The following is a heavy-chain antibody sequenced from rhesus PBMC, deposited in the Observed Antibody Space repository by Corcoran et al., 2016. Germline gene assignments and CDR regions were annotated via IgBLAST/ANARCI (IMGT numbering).Heavy chain of an antibody. Sequence: QLQLQESGPGLVKPSETLSLTCAGSGGSISSNYWRWIRQPPGKGMEWIGRISGSGRSTDYNPSLNIRVTISTATSKTQFALKLSSVTAADTAVYYCAREGGSGWSFWYFDLWGPGTPITISS. V-gene: IGHV4-173*01. CDR1: GGSISSNY. CDR2: ISGSGRST. J-gene: IGHJ2*01. D-gene: IGHD6S26*01. CDR3: AREGGSGWSFWYFDL.